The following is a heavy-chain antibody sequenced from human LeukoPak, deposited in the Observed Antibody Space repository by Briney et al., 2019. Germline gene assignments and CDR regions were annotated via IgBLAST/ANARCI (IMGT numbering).Heavy chain of an antibody. Sequence: GRSLRLSCAASGFTFSSYAMHWVRQAPGKGLEWVAVISYDGSNKHYADSVKGRFTISRDNSKNTLYLQMNSLRAEDTAVYYCAREAAGAFDYWGQGTLVTVSS. CDR2: ISYDGSNK. V-gene: IGHV3-30*01. CDR1: GFTFSSYA. D-gene: IGHD2-15*01. J-gene: IGHJ4*02. CDR3: AREAAGAFDY.